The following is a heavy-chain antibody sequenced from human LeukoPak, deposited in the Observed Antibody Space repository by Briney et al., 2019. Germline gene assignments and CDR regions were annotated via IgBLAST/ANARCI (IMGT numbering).Heavy chain of an antibody. D-gene: IGHD6-6*01. CDR3: ATLAAPSAPYYFDY. Sequence: GDSLKISCKSSGYSFISYWIGWVRQMPGKGLEWMGIIYPGGSDIRYSPSFQGQVTISADKSISTAYLQWSSLKASDTAMYYCATLAAPSAPYYFDYWGQGTLVTVSS. CDR1: GYSFISYW. CDR2: IYPGGSDI. V-gene: IGHV5-51*01. J-gene: IGHJ4*02.